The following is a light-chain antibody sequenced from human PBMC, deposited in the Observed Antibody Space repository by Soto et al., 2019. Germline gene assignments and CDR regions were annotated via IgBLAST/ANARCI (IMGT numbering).Light chain of an antibody. V-gene: IGLV2-14*01. CDR2: EVS. J-gene: IGLJ3*02. CDR3: SSYTSSSTRV. Sequence: QSALTQPASVSGSHGQSITISCTGTSSDVGGYIYVSWYQQHPGKAPKLMIYEVSNRPSGVSNRFSGSKSGNTASLTISGLQAEDEADYYCSSYTSSSTRVFGGGTKLTVL. CDR1: SSDVGGYIY.